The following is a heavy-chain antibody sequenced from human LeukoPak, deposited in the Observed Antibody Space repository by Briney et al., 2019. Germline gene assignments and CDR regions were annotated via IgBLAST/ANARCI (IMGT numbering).Heavy chain of an antibody. V-gene: IGHV1-2*02. CDR1: GYTFIDYY. D-gene: IGHD3/OR15-3a*01. Sequence: ASVKVSCKTSGYTFIDYYVLWVRQAPGQGLAWLGWINSNSGGTKYAQEFQGRVTMTRDTSTTTAYMELSGLRSDDTAVYYCARGHESSPSYDFWGQGTLVTVSS. CDR3: ARGHESSPSYDF. CDR2: INSNSGGT. J-gene: IGHJ1*01.